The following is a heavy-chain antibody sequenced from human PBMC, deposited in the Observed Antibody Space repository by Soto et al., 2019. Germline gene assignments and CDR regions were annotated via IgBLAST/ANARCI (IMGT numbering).Heavy chain of an antibody. Sequence: QVQLQESGPGQVRPSQTLSLTCTVSGGSVTTSSTYWSWIRHPPGKGLEWIGYVHHSGRTYYNPSLKSRVKMSVNTNKNQYHLTLTSVTDADKAVYYCARDRDYYDNSGYLHYFDFWVQGTLVTVSS. CDR1: GGSVTTSSTY. J-gene: IGHJ4*02. CDR2: VHHSGRT. CDR3: ARDRDYYDNSGYLHYFDF. D-gene: IGHD5-12*01. V-gene: IGHV4-31*03.